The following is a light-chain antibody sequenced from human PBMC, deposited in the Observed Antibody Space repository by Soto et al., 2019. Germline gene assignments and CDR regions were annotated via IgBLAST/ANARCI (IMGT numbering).Light chain of an antibody. J-gene: IGKJ1*01. CDR2: GAS. V-gene: IGKV3-15*01. Sequence: VMSQAPATLSVSPGEGATLSCRASQTVNNNVAWYQLKDGQVPRLLIYGASTRATDIPARFSGSGSGTEFTLTISSLQSEDFAVYYCQQYNNWWTFGQGTKVDIK. CDR3: QQYNNWWT. CDR1: QTVNNN.